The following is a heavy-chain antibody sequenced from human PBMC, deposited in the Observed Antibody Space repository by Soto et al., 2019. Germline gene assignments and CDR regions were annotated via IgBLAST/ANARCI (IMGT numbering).Heavy chain of an antibody. J-gene: IGHJ6*02. D-gene: IGHD1-26*01. CDR1: AFSLSTSEVG. V-gene: IGHV2-5*02. CDR3: AHKGGRGAGMDV. Sequence: QITLRESGPTLVKPTQTLTLTCTFSAFSLSTSEVGVAWIRQPPGKALEWLALIYWDDDKRYSPSLKSRVTITKDNSNHQLVPTMTNTAPADTTTYYCAHKGGRGAGMDVWAQGTTVTVSS. CDR2: IYWDDDK.